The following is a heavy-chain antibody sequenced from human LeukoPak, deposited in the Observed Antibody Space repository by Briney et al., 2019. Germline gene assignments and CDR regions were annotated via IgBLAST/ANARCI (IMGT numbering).Heavy chain of an antibody. J-gene: IGHJ4*02. D-gene: IGHD3-9*01. CDR1: GYTFTSYG. CDR3: ARGADFDWLLSEXXXDY. CDR2: ISAYNGNT. Sequence: GASVKVSCKASGYTFTSYGISWVRQAPGQGLEWMGWISAYNGNTNYAQKLQGRVTMTTDTSTSTAYMELRSLRSDDTAVYYCARGADFDWLLSEXXXDYXXXXTXVTVS. V-gene: IGHV1-18*01.